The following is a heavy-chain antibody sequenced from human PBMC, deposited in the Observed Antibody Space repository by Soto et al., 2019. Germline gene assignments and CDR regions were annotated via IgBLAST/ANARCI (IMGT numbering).Heavy chain of an antibody. V-gene: IGHV3-15*01. D-gene: IGHD3-10*01. Sequence: GSLRLSCEASGFTFSNAWMSWVRQAPGKGLEWVGSIKSKTDGGARDYAAPVKGRFTIYRDDSKNMLYLHMNRLKSEDTEVYYCTMPGHMVRGVVNYYYYYGMDVWGQGTTVTVSS. CDR2: IKSKTDGGAR. CDR3: TMPGHMVRGVVNYYYYYGMDV. CDR1: GFTFSNAW. J-gene: IGHJ6*02.